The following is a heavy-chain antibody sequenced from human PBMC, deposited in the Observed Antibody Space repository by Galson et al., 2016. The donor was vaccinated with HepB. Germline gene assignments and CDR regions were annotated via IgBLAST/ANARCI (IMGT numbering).Heavy chain of an antibody. CDR3: AFSQHLGGGWYFDYGMGV. D-gene: IGHD2-15*01. J-gene: IGHJ6*02. CDR1: GATFSNYI. Sequence: SVKVSCKASGATFSNYIINWVRQAPGQGLEWMGKIIPILGMTNYAQKFQGRVTITADRSTSTAYMELSSLISEDTALYYCAFSQHLGGGWYFDYGMGVWGQGTTVTVSS. CDR2: IIPILGMT. V-gene: IGHV1-69*02.